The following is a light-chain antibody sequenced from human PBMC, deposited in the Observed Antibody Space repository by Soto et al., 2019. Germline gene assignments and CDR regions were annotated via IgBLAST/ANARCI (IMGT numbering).Light chain of an antibody. CDR3: AAWDDSLNGRGWV. J-gene: IGLJ3*02. V-gene: IGLV1-47*01. CDR1: RSNIGSNH. Sequence: QSVLTQPPSVSATPGQRVTIACSGGRSNIGSNHVYWYQHLPGTAPKLVIFRNDQRPSGVPDRFSGSKSGTSASLAISGLRSDDEAEYYCAAWDDSLNGRGWVFGGGTKVTVL. CDR2: RND.